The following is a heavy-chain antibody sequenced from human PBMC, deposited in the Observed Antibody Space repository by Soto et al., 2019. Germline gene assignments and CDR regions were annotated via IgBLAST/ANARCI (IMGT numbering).Heavy chain of an antibody. Sequence: GGSLRLSCAASGFTFNNYWMHWVRQAPGKGLVWVSRINSDGSSTSYADSVKGRFTISRDNAKNTLYLQMNSLRAEDTAVYYCVTDGYYYDSSGHLTFEYWGLGTLVTVSS. CDR2: INSDGSST. J-gene: IGHJ4*02. CDR1: GFTFNNYW. CDR3: VTDGYYYDSSGHLTFEY. D-gene: IGHD3-22*01. V-gene: IGHV3-74*01.